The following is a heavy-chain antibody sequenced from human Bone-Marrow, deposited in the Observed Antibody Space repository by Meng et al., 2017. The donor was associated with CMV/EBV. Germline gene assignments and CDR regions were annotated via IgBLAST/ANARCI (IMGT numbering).Heavy chain of an antibody. J-gene: IGHJ3*01. CDR3: MSYNWNDSM. CDR1: GFTFKIYT. Sequence: GGSLRLSCAASGFTFKIYTMNWVRQAPGKGLEWVSGISGSGVGTYYADSVKGRFTISRDNSKNTLYLQMNSLRAEDTAIYYCMSYNWNDSMWAQGTMVTVPS. D-gene: IGHD1-1*01. V-gene: IGHV3-23*01. CDR2: ISGSGVGT.